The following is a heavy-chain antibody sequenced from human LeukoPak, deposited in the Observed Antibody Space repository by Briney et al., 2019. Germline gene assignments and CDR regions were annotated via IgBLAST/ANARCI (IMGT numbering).Heavy chain of an antibody. V-gene: IGHV1-2*02. CDR1: GYTFTGYY. Sequence: ASVKVSCKASGYTFTGYYMHWVRQAPGQGLEWMGWINPNSGGTNYAQKFQGRVTMTRDTSISTAYMELSRLRSDDTAVYYCARESWAVAGRDWFDPWGQGTLVTVSS. CDR3: ARESWAVAGRDWFDP. D-gene: IGHD6-19*01. J-gene: IGHJ5*02. CDR2: INPNSGGT.